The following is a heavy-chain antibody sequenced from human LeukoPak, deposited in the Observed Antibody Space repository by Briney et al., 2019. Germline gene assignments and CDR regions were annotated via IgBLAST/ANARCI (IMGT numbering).Heavy chain of an antibody. J-gene: IGHJ4*02. Sequence: GGSLRLSCAASGFIFSDYAMSWDRQAPGKGLEWVSVIDGSGGSTHYADSVKGRFTISRDNSKNTLYLQMNSLRAEDTAVYYCAKDDYSNYGYWGQGTLVTVSS. CDR2: IDGSGGST. CDR1: GFIFSDYA. V-gene: IGHV3-23*01. CDR3: AKDDYSNYGY. D-gene: IGHD4-11*01.